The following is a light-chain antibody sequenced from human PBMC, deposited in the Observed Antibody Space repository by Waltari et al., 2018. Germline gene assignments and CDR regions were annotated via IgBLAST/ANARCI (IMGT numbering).Light chain of an antibody. CDR3: QQYYSTPYT. J-gene: IGKJ2*01. CDR2: WAS. V-gene: IGKV4-1*01. Sequence: DIVMTQSPDSLAVSLGERATINCKSRQSVLYSSNNKNYLAWYQQKPGQPPKLLIYWASTLESGVPDRFSGSGSGTDFTRTISSLQAEDVAVYYCQQYYSTPYTFGQGTKLEIK. CDR1: QSVLYSSNNKNY.